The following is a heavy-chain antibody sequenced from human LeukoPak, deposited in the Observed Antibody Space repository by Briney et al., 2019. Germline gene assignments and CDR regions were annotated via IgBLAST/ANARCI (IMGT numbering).Heavy chain of an antibody. CDR1: GGSISSSSYY. J-gene: IGHJ4*02. Sequence: PSETLSLTCSVSGGSISSSSYYWGWIRQPPGKGLEWIGSVFRSGSTYYNPSLKSRVTISVDTSKDQFSLKLSSVTAADTAVYYCARDVGAPYYDFWSGYGAYFDYWGQGTLVTVSS. CDR3: ARDVGAPYYDFWSGYGAYFDY. CDR2: VFRSGST. D-gene: IGHD3-3*01. V-gene: IGHV4-39*07.